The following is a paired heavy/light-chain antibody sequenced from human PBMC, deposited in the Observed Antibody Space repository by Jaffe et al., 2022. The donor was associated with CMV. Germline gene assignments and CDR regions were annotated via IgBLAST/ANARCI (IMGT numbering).Heavy chain of an antibody. CDR3: AKLPSGTYYDRPYYMDV. J-gene: IGHJ6*03. V-gene: IGHV3-23*04. CDR1: GLTFSIYA. D-gene: IGHD3-10*01. Sequence: EVQLVESGGGLVQPGGSLRLSCAASGLTFSIYAMAWVRQAPGKGLEWVSTLDNSGDRTYYADSVKGRFAISRDNSKDTLYLQMNSLRAEDTAVYYCAKLPSGTYYDRPYYMDVWGEGTTVTVSS. CDR2: LDNSGDRT.
Light chain of an antibody. CDR3: QQTNSLPPVT. Sequence: IQMAQSPSSVSASVGDRVTITCRASQDISKWLAWYQHKPGKAPKLLIYAASSLQSGVPSRFTGSGSGTDFTLTINNLQPEDFATYYCQQTNSLPPVTFGQGTRLEI. CDR2: AAS. CDR1: QDISKW. V-gene: IGKV1-12*01. J-gene: IGKJ5*01.